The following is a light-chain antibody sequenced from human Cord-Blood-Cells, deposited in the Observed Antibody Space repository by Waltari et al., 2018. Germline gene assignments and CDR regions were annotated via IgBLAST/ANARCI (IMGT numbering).Light chain of an antibody. CDR2: GKN. J-gene: IGLJ1*01. CDR3: NSRDSSGNHYV. V-gene: IGLV3-19*01. Sequence: QKPGQAPELVIYGKNNRPSGIPDRFSGSSSGNTASLTITGAQAEDEADYYCNSRDSSGNHYVFGTGTKVTVL.